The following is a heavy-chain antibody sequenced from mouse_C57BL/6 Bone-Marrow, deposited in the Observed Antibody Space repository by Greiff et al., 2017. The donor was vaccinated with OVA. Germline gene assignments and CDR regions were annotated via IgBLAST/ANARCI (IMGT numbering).Heavy chain of an antibody. CDR3: ASRTTVFPYAMDY. J-gene: IGHJ4*01. CDR2: IYPGGGYT. CDR1: GYTFTNSW. V-gene: IGHV1-63*01. Sequence: VQLQQSGAELVRPGTSVKMSCKASGYTFTNSWIGWAKQRPGNGLEWIGDIYPGGGYTNYHEKFKGKATMTADKSSRTAYLQFSSLTSEDSAIYDCASRTTVFPYAMDYWCQGTSVTVSS. D-gene: IGHD1-1*01.